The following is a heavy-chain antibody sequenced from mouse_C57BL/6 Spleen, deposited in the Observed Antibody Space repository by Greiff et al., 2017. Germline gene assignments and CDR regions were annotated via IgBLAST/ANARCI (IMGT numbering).Heavy chain of an antibody. CDR1: GYSFTGYY. D-gene: IGHD2-3*01. J-gene: IGHJ3*01. Sequence: EVQLQQSGPELVKPGASVKISCKASGYSFTGYYMNWVKQSPEKSLEWIGEINPSTGGTTYNQKFKATATLTVDKSSSTAYMQLKSRTSEDSAVYYCARGGLYDGLYGWFAYWGQGTLVTVSA. CDR2: INPSTGGT. CDR3: ARGGLYDGLYGWFAY. V-gene: IGHV1-42*01.